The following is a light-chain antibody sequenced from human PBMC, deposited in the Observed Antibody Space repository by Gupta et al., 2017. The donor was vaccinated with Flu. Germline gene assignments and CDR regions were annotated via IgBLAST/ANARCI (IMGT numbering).Light chain of an antibody. CDR2: DVS. CDR3: GSYSSSSTFV. Sequence: SALTQPASVSGSPGQSITISCTVTSGDVGGYDYVSWSHQYPGQAHKLMIYDVSDRTAGVAARFSGSKAGNTASLTISGRQEEDEADYYCGSYSSSSTFVFGTGTKVTVL. V-gene: IGLV2-14*01. CDR1: SGDVGGYDY. J-gene: IGLJ1*01.